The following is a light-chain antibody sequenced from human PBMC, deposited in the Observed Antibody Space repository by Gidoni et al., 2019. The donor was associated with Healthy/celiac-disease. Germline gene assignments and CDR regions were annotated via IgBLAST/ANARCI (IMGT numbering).Light chain of an antibody. Sequence: QSVLTQPPSASGPPGQRVTISCSGSSPNIGSNYVYWYQQLPGTAPKLLIYSNNQRPSGVPDRFSGSKSGTSASLAISGLRSEDEADYYCAAGDDSLGGVFGGGTKLTVL. CDR2: SNN. J-gene: IGLJ3*02. CDR3: AAGDDSLGGV. CDR1: SPNIGSNY. V-gene: IGLV1-47*02.